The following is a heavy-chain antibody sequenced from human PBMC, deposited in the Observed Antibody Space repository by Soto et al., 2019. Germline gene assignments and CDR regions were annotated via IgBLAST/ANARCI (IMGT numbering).Heavy chain of an antibody. CDR3: ARAPPRSVQADY. CDR1: GFSFSSTS. J-gene: IGHJ4*02. CDR2: ISNNNAYT. Sequence: EVQLVESGGGPGKPGGSLRLSCAASGFSFSSTSMNWVRQAPGKGLEWVSSISNNNAYTYYADSVKGRFTISRDNTKNSLYLQMNSLRAEDTAVYYCARAPPRSVQADYWGQGTLVTVSS. V-gene: IGHV3-21*01.